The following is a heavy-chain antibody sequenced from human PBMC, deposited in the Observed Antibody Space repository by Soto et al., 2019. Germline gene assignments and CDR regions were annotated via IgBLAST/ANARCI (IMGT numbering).Heavy chain of an antibody. CDR3: AREGILGLFDAYDL. V-gene: IGHV1-18*04. J-gene: IGHJ3*01. D-gene: IGHD3-3*01. CDR2: ISTHNGNT. CDR1: VFTSSG. Sequence: ASVKVSCKASVFTSSGISWVRQAPGQRLEWMGWISTHNGNTIYAQKFQGGVIMTMDTSTTTVYMELRSLRPDDTAVYLCAREGILGLFDAYDLWGQGTMVTVSS.